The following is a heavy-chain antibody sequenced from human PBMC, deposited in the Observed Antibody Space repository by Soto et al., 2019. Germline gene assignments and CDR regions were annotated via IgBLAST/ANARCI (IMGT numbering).Heavy chain of an antibody. Sequence: QVQLQESGPGLVKPSQTLSLTCTVSGGSISSSDYYWSWIRQPPGKGLEWIGYIYYSGSTYYNPSLKSRVTISVDTSKNQFSLKLSSVTAADTAVYYCARDRRYNWKDYYYGMDVWGQGTTVTVSS. V-gene: IGHV4-30-4*01. CDR2: IYYSGST. D-gene: IGHD1-20*01. CDR1: GGSISSSDYY. CDR3: ARDRRYNWKDYYYGMDV. J-gene: IGHJ6*02.